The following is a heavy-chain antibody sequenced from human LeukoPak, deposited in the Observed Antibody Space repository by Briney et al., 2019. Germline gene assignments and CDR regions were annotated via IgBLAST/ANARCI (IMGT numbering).Heavy chain of an antibody. CDR1: GFTFSSYA. J-gene: IGHJ3*02. CDR3: AKDLPLRAWGMITFGGVIVDDAFDI. V-gene: IGHV3-23*01. CDR2: ISGSGGST. Sequence: GGSLRLSCAASGFTFSSYAMSWVRQAPGKGLEWVSAISGSGGSTYYADSVKGRFTISRDNSKNTLYLQMNSLRAEDTAVYYCAKDLPLRAWGMITFGGVIVDDAFDIWGQGTMVTVSS. D-gene: IGHD3-16*02.